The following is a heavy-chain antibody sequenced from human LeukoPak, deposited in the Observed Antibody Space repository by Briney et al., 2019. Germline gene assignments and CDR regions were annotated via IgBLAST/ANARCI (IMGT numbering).Heavy chain of an antibody. CDR2: IYHGGRT. CDR3: ARGQGYSYGYEWFDP. CDR1: GFSITSGYY. V-gene: IGHV4-38-2*02. D-gene: IGHD5-18*01. J-gene: IGHJ5*02. Sequence: SETLSLTCTVSGFSITSGYYWGWIRQSPGKGLEWIGSIYHGGRTYYNPSLKSRVNVAVDTSKNQFSLKLSSVTAADTAVYYCARGQGYSYGYEWFDPWGQGTLVTVSS.